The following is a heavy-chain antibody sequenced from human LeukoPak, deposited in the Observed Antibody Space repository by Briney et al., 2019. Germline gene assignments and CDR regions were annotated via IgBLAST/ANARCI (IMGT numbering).Heavy chain of an antibody. CDR2: ISAYNGNT. CDR1: GYTFTSCG. J-gene: IGHJ4*02. Sequence: ASVKVSCKASGYTFTSCGISWVRQAPGQGLEWMGWISAYNGNTNYAQKLQGRVTMTTDTSTSTAYMELRSLRSDDTAVYYCARSGYYYGSGSQPFDYWGQGTLVTVSS. CDR3: ARSGYYYGSGSQPFDY. V-gene: IGHV1-18*01. D-gene: IGHD3-10*01.